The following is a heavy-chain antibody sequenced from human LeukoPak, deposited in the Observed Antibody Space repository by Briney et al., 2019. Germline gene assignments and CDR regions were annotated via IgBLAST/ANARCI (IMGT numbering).Heavy chain of an antibody. D-gene: IGHD3-10*01. J-gene: IGHJ5*02. CDR2: IYYSGTT. Sequence: SETLSLTCTVSGGSISSSDYSWGWIRQPPGNGLEGIGSIYYSGTTYYNPSLTSRLTISVDTSKNQFSLKLISVTASDTAVYYCSRSGQYGSGSYYWFDPWGQGIVVNVSS. V-gene: IGHV4-39*01. CDR3: SRSGQYGSGSYYWFDP. CDR1: GGSISSSDYS.